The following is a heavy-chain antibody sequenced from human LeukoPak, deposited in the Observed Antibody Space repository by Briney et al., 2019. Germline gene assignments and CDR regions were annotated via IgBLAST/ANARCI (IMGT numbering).Heavy chain of an antibody. V-gene: IGHV1-3*04. J-gene: IGHJ4*02. D-gene: IGHD2-21*02. CDR2: INTGNGNT. Sequence: GRSLRLSCAASGFTFSSYAMHGVRQAPGQRLECMGWINTGNGNTKYSQKFQGRVTITRDTSASTAYMDLSSLRSEDTAVYYCARNTETAIPLPYYFDYWGQGTLVTVSS. CDR3: ARNTETAIPLPYYFDY. CDR1: GFTFSSYA.